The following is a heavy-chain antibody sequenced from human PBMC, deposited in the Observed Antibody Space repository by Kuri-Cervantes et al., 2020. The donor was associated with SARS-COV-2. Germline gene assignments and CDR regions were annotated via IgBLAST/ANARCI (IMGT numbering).Heavy chain of an antibody. CDR3: ARSTAAAGLYYYNAMDV. CDR2: IYPGDSDT. Sequence: GESLKISCKGFGFRFTTYWIGWVRQMPGKGLEWMGIIYPGDSDTRYSPSFQGRVTISADKSITTAYLQWSSLKASDTAMYYCARSTAAAGLYYYNAMDVWGQGTPVTVSS. J-gene: IGHJ6*02. D-gene: IGHD6-13*01. V-gene: IGHV5-51*01. CDR1: GFRFTTYW.